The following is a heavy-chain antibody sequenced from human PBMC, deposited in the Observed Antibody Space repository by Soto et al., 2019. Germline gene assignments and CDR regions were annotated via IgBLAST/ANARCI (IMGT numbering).Heavy chain of an antibody. D-gene: IGHD1-26*01. CDR2: ISGSGGST. Sequence: GGSPRLSCAASGFTFSSYAMSWVRQAPGKGLEWVSAISGSGGSTYYADSVKGRFTISRDNSKTTLYLQMNSLRAEDTAVYYCAKEGSYLRGSYYSRWGQGTLVTVSS. V-gene: IGHV3-23*01. CDR3: AKEGSYLRGSYYSR. J-gene: IGHJ4*02. CDR1: GFTFSSYA.